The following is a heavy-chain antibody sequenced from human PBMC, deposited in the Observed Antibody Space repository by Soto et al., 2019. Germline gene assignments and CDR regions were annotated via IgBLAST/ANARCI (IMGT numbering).Heavy chain of an antibody. CDR3: ATAAAYSSSTSDYDYYYMDV. Sequence: EVQLVESGGGLVQPGRSLRLSCAASGFTFDDYAMHWVRQAPGKGLEWVSGISWNSDNIGYADSVKGRFTISGDHAKNSLYLQMNSLTTEDTALYYCATAAAYSSSTSDYDYYYMDVWGKGTTVTVSS. CDR2: ISWNSDNI. D-gene: IGHD6-6*01. J-gene: IGHJ6*03. CDR1: GFTFDDYA. V-gene: IGHV3-9*01.